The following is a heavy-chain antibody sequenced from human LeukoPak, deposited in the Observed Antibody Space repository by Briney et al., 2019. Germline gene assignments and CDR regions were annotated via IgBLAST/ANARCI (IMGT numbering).Heavy chain of an antibody. CDR1: GFTFSNEW. J-gene: IGHJ4*02. CDR2: IKRKTDGGTA. D-gene: IGHD3-22*01. Sequence: GGSLRLSCAASGFTFSNEWMHWVRQAPGKGLEWVGRIKRKTDGGTADYAAPVKGRFTISRDDSRNTLYLQMSSLKTEDTAVYYCTTGVGYYYDSGTFGWGQGTLVTVSS. CDR3: TTGVGYYYDSGTFG. V-gene: IGHV3-15*01.